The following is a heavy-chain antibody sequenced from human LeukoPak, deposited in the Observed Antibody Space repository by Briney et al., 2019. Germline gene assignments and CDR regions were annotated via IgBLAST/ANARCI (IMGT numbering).Heavy chain of an antibody. J-gene: IGHJ4*02. CDR1: GGSISSGGYS. CDR2: LYHSGST. V-gene: IGHV4-30-2*01. Sequence: SSETLSLTCAVSGGSISSGGYSWSWIRQPPGKGLEWIGYLYHSGSTYCNPSLKSRVTISVDRSNNQFPLNLTSLTAADTAVYFCARTKALSFDSWGQGTLVTVSS. CDR3: ARTKALSFDS.